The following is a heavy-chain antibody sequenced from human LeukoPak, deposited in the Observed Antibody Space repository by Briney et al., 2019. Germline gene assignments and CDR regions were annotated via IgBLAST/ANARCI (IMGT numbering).Heavy chain of an antibody. CDR3: ARRRDLYSGSYYPFDY. V-gene: IGHV5-51*01. Sequence: GASLQISCKGSGSNFTNYWIGWVRPVPGKGLKWMGIIYPGDSAARSSPSFQGQVTISADKSISTAYLQWSSLKASDTAMYYCARRRDLYSGSYYPFDYWGQGTLVTVSS. J-gene: IGHJ4*02. D-gene: IGHD1-26*01. CDR1: GSNFTNYW. CDR2: IYPGDSAA.